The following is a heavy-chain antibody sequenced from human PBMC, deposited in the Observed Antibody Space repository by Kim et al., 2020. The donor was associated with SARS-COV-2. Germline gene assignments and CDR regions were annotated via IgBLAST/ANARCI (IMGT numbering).Heavy chain of an antibody. D-gene: IGHD1-7*01. CDR2: TYYRSKWYN. Sequence: SQTLSLTCVISGDSVSTNRGAWSWIRQSPSRGLEWLGRTYYRSKWYNHYAGSVKSRITINPATSKNQFSLHLNSVTPEDTAVYYCAGGGDWHYGYYFGYWGPGTLVTVSS. CDR3: AGGGDWHYGYYFGY. V-gene: IGHV6-1*01. CDR1: GDSVSTNRGA. J-gene: IGHJ4*02.